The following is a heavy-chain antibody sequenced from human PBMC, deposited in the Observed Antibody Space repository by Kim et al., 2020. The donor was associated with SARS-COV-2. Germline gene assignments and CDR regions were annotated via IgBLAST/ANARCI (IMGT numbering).Heavy chain of an antibody. Sequence: SVKVSCKASGCTFSSYAISWVRQAPGQGLEWMGRIIPILGIANYAQKFQGRVTITADKSTSTAYMELSSLRSEDTAVYYCASSGTLSMVRGVIINTPVDYWGQGTLVTVSS. D-gene: IGHD3-10*01. CDR2: IIPILGIA. V-gene: IGHV1-69*04. J-gene: IGHJ4*02. CDR3: ASSGTLSMVRGVIINTPVDY. CDR1: GCTFSSYA.